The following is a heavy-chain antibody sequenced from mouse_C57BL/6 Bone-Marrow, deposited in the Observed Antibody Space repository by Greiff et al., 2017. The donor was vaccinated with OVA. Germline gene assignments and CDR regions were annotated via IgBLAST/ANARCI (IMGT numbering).Heavy chain of an antibody. D-gene: IGHD1-1*02. V-gene: IGHV3-8*01. CDR3: ARYRFRVGAMDY. CDR1: GYSITSDY. Sequence: EVHLVESGPGLAKPSQTLSLTCSVTGYSITSDYWNWIRTFPGNKLEYMGYISYSGSTYYNPSLKSRISITRDTSKNQYYLQLNSVTTEDTATYYCARYRFRVGAMDYWGQGTSVTVSS. CDR2: ISYSGST. J-gene: IGHJ4*01.